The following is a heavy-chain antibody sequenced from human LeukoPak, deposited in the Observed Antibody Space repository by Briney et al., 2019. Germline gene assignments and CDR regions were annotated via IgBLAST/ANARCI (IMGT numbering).Heavy chain of an antibody. J-gene: IGHJ4*02. CDR2: IWYDGSNK. Sequence: GGSLRLSCAASGFTFSSYGMHWVRQAPGKGLEWVAVIWYDGSNKYYADSVKGRFTISRDNSKNTLYPQMNSLRAEDTAVYYCAREDLVYYGSGSYYNTLDYWGQGTLVTVSS. D-gene: IGHD3-10*01. CDR1: GFTFSSYG. CDR3: AREDLVYYGSGSYYNTLDY. V-gene: IGHV3-33*01.